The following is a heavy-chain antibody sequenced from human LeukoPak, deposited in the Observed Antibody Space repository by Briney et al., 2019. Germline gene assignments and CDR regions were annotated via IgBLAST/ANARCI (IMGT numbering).Heavy chain of an antibody. CDR2: IWYDGSNK. CDR3: ARVFSDGYNPVGY. V-gene: IGHV3-33*01. CDR1: GFTFSSYG. Sequence: GGSLRLSCAASGFTFSSYGMHWVRQAPGKGLEWVAVIWYDGSNKYYADSVKGRFTISRDNSKNTLYLQMHSLRAEDTAVYYCARVFSDGYNPVGYWGQGTLVTVSS. J-gene: IGHJ4*02. D-gene: IGHD5-24*01.